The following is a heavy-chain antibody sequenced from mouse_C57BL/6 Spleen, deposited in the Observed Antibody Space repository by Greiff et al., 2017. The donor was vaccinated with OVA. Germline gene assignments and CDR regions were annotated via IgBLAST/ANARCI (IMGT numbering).Heavy chain of an antibody. CDR3: ARKGTVVAPAMDY. Sequence: QVQLQQPGAELVKPGASVKMSCKASGYTFTSYWITWVKQRPGQGLEWIGDIYPGSGSTNYNEKFKSKATLTVDTSSSTAYMQLSSLTSEDSAVYYCARKGTVVAPAMDYWGQGTSVTVSS. D-gene: IGHD1-1*01. V-gene: IGHV1-55*01. J-gene: IGHJ4*01. CDR2: IYPGSGST. CDR1: GYTFTSYW.